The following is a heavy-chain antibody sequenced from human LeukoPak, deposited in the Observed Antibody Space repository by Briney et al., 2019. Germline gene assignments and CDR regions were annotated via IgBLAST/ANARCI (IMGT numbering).Heavy chain of an antibody. Sequence: PSETLSLTCTVSGGSISSGNYYWGWIRQPPGKGLEWIGSISHSGSTYYNASLKSRVRISVDTSKNQFSLKLSSVTAADTAVYYCARDRFRATLGDSNFPPGYWGQGTLVTVSS. CDR2: ISHSGST. J-gene: IGHJ4*02. V-gene: IGHV4-39*07. D-gene: IGHD2-21*02. CDR3: ARDRFRATLGDSNFPPGY. CDR1: GGSISSGNYY.